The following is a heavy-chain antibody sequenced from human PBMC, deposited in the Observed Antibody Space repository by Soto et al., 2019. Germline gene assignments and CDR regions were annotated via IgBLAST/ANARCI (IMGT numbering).Heavy chain of an antibody. CDR2: IYWDDDK. Sequence: QITVKESGLPLVKPTETLTLTCTFSGFSLSTNGMGVGWIRQPPGKALEWLALIYWDDDKRYSPSLRSRLTITRDTSKNQVDLTMSNMDPVDTATYYCARLTQGLYHLDRLSEQLDYWGQGTLVTVSS. V-gene: IGHV2-5*02. J-gene: IGHJ4*02. CDR3: ARLTQGLYHLDRLSEQLDY. CDR1: GFSLSTNGMG. D-gene: IGHD3-3*01.